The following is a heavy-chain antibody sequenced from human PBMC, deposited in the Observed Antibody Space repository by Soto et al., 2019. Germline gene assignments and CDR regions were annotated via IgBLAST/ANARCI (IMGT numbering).Heavy chain of an antibody. CDR1: GFTFSNAW. D-gene: IGHD2-2*01. CDR2: IKSKTDGGTT. CDR3: TTDSYITSLTVHFDY. Sequence: GGSLRLSCAASGFTFSNAWINWVRQAPGKGLEWVGRIKSKTDGGTTDFAATVKGRFAISRDDSKNMVYLQTNSLKTEDTAVYYCTTDSYITSLTVHFDYWGHGTLVTVSS. V-gene: IGHV3-15*07. J-gene: IGHJ4*01.